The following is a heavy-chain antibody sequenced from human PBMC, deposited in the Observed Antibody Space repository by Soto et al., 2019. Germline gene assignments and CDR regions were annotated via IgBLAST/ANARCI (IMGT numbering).Heavy chain of an antibody. Sequence: QVQLVQSGAEVKKPGSSVKVSCKASGGTFSSYTISWVRQAPGQGLEWMGRIIPILGIANYAQKFQGRVTVTADKSTSTACMELSSLRSEDTAVYYCARVYYDSSGYLDYWGQGTLVAVSS. V-gene: IGHV1-69*02. CDR3: ARVYYDSSGYLDY. J-gene: IGHJ4*02. D-gene: IGHD3-22*01. CDR1: GGTFSSYT. CDR2: IIPILGIA.